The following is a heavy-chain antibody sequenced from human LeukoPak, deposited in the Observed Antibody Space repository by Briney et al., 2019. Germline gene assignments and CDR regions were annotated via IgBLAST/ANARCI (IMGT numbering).Heavy chain of an antibody. CDR2: IWYDGSNK. J-gene: IGHJ4*02. Sequence: PGGSLRLSCAASGFTFSSYAMSWVRQAPGKGLEWVAVIWYDGSNKYYADSVKGRFTISRDNSKNTLYLQMNSLRAEDTAVYYCAREGSLPLDYWGQGTLVTVSS. V-gene: IGHV3-33*08. CDR1: GFTFSSYA. CDR3: AREGSLPLDY. D-gene: IGHD1-14*01.